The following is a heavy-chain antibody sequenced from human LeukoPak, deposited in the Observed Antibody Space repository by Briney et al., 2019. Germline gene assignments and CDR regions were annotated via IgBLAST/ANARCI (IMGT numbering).Heavy chain of an antibody. Sequence: PGGSLTLSCAASGFTFSSYSMNWVRQSPGKGLEWTSFIGGGSGSVYYADSVRGRFSISRDNAKNSLFLQMDSLRDEDTAVYYCATILGSGGRALDFWGLGTLVTVSS. CDR3: ATILGSGGRALDF. CDR2: IGGGSGSV. CDR1: GFTFSSYS. V-gene: IGHV3-48*02. D-gene: IGHD1-26*01. J-gene: IGHJ4*02.